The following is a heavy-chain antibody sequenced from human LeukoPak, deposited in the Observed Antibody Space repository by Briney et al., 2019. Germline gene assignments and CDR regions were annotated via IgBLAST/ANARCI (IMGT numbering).Heavy chain of an antibody. D-gene: IGHD1-26*01. CDR3: ARGLRSNINY. CDR2: INHSGST. Sequence: SETLSLTCAVYGGSFSGYYWSWIRQPPGKGLEWIGEINHSGSTNYNPSLKSRVTISVDTSKNQFSLKLSSVAAPDTAVYYCARGLRSNINYWGQGTLVTVSS. CDR1: GGSFSGYY. J-gene: IGHJ4*02. V-gene: IGHV4-34*01.